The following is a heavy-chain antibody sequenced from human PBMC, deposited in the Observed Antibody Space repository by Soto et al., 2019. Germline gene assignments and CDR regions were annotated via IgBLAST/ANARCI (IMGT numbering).Heavy chain of an antibody. CDR2: IYYSGST. V-gene: IGHV4-39*01. CDR3: ARHVSGYCSGGSCYWSN. J-gene: IGHJ4*02. Sequence: SETLSLTCTVSGGSISSSSYYWGRIRQPPGKGLEWIGSIYYSGSTYYNPSLKSRVTISVDTSKNQFSLKLSSVTAADTAVYYCARHVSGYCSGGSCYWSNWGQGTLVTVSS. CDR1: GGSISSSSYY. D-gene: IGHD2-15*01.